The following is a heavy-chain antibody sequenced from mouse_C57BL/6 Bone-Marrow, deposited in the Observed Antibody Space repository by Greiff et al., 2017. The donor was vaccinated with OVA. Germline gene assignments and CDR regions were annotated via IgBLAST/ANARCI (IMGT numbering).Heavy chain of an antibody. CDR2: IDPSDSYT. Sequence: VQLQQPGAELVQPGASVKMSCKASGYTFTSYWITWVKPRPGQGLEWIGEIDPSDSYTNYNQKFKGKSTLTVDKSSSTAYMQLSSLTSEYSAVYYCARMDSSGPYYFDYWGQGTTLTVSS. D-gene: IGHD3-2*02. V-gene: IGHV1-69*01. J-gene: IGHJ2*01. CDR3: ARMDSSGPYYFDY. CDR1: GYTFTSYW.